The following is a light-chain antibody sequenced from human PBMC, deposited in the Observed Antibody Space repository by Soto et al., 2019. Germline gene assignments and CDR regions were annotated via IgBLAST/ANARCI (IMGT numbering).Light chain of an antibody. CDR3: QQLNTFPIT. Sequence: DIQLTQSPSFLSASVGVRVTITCRASQGISSYLAWYQQTPGKAPKLLIYASSTLQSGVPSRFSGSGSGTEFTLTISNLQPEDFATYFCQQLNTFPITFGQGTRL. J-gene: IGKJ5*01. CDR1: QGISSY. CDR2: ASS. V-gene: IGKV1-9*01.